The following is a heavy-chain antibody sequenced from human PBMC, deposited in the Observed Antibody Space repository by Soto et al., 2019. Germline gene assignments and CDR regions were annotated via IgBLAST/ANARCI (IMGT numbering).Heavy chain of an antibody. J-gene: IGHJ4*02. Sequence: SGPTLVNPTQTLTLTCTFSGFSLSTSGLGVGWIRQSPGKALEWLALIFWDDDKRHSPSLKSRVTITKDTSRNQVALTMANMDPVDTATYYCVHSRTLGHKSGGNYYLWDSWGQGTLVTVYS. CDR1: GFSLSTSGLG. CDR3: VHSRTLGHKSGGNYYLWDS. D-gene: IGHD1-26*01. V-gene: IGHV2-5*02. CDR2: IFWDDDK.